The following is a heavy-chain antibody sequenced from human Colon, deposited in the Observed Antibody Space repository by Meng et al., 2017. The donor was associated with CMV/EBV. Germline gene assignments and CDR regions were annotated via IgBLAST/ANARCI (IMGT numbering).Heavy chain of an antibody. D-gene: IGHD2-2*01. CDR3: ARDYCSSPSCYDYVLDV. CDR2: IKQDGSEN. CDR1: GFTFSTYW. V-gene: IGHV3-7*01. Sequence: GESLKISCAASGFTFSTYWMSWVRQAPGKGLEWVANIKQDGSENYYVDSVKGRFTISRDNAKNSLYLHMNNLRAEDTAVYYCARDYCSSPSCYDYVLDVWGQGTTVTVSS. J-gene: IGHJ6*02.